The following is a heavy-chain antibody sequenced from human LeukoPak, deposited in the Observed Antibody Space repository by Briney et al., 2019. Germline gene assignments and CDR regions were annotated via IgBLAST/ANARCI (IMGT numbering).Heavy chain of an antibody. J-gene: IGHJ4*02. CDR1: GFTFSSYA. CDR2: ISGSGGST. V-gene: IGHV3-23*01. D-gene: IGHD1-26*01. Sequence: GGSLRLSCAASGFTFSSYAMSWVRQAPGKGLEWVSAISGSGGSTYYADSVKGRFTISRDNSKNTLYLQMNSLRAEDTAVYYCAKSLGARSGSTYYFDYWGQGTLVTVSS. CDR3: AKSLGARSGSTYYFDY.